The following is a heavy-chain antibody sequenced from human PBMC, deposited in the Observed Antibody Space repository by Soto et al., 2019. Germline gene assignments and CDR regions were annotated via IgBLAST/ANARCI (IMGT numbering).Heavy chain of an antibody. Sequence: QLQLVQSGAEVREPGSSVKVSCKASGGTFSSYTVIWVRQAPGQGLEWMGGITPTLNIAKYAEKFQGRVTITADESTSTVNMHLSSLRSEDTAVYFCARGYYSGSTPSSFDYWGQGTLVAVSS. J-gene: IGHJ4*02. CDR3: ARGYYSGSTPSSFDY. CDR1: GGTFSSYT. D-gene: IGHD1-26*01. V-gene: IGHV1-69*01. CDR2: ITPTLNIA.